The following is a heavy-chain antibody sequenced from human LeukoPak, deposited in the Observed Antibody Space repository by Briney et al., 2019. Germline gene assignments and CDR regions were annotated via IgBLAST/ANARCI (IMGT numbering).Heavy chain of an antibody. CDR1: GFTFSSYA. CDR3: AKESFDCSGGSCYGRFDY. Sequence: PGGSLRLSCAASGFTFSSYAMSWVRQAPGKGLEWVSAISGSSGSTYYADSVKGRFTISRDNSKNTLYLQMNSLRAEDTAVYYCAKESFDCSGGSCYGRFDYWGQGTLVTVSS. CDR2: ISGSSGST. J-gene: IGHJ4*02. D-gene: IGHD2-15*01. V-gene: IGHV3-23*01.